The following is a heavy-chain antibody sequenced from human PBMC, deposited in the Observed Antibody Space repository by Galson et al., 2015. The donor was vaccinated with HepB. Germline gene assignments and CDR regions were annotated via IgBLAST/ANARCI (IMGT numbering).Heavy chain of an antibody. J-gene: IGHJ6*02. CDR3: ARDYGDHAYYGMDV. Sequence: SLRLSCAASGFTFSSYSMNWGRQAPGKGLEWVSYISSNIRTIYYADSVKGRFTISRDNAKNSLYLQMNSLRDEDTAVYYCARDYGDHAYYGMDVWGQGTSVTVSS. D-gene: IGHD4-17*01. V-gene: IGHV3-48*02. CDR2: ISSNIRTI. CDR1: GFTFSSYS.